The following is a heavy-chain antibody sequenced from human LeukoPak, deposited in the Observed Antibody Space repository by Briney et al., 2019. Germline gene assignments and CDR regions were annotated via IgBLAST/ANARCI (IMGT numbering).Heavy chain of an antibody. D-gene: IGHD6-13*01. CDR2: IYYTGT. CDR1: GGSFSGNY. J-gene: IGHJ5*02. V-gene: IGHV4-59*12. Sequence: SETLSLTCAVYGGSFSGNYWSWIRQSPGKGLEWIGYIYYTGTSYNPSLKSRVTISADTSKNQFSLKLISVTAADTAVYYCARGLKAAAGKVNWFDPWGQGTLVTVSS. CDR3: ARGLKAAAGKVNWFDP.